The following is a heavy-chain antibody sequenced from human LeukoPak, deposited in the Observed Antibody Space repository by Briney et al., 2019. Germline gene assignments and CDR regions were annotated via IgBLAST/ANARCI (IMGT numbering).Heavy chain of an antibody. CDR3: ARPYSISWELDS. CDR2: IKQDESEK. CDR1: GFNFGAYW. D-gene: IGHD6-13*01. Sequence: GGSLRLSCASSGFNFGAYWMSWVRQAPGKGLEWVATIKQDESEKYYADSVKGRFTISRDNAKNSLYLQMNSLRAEDTAVYYCARPYSISWELDSWGQGTLVTVSS. J-gene: IGHJ5*01. V-gene: IGHV3-7*01.